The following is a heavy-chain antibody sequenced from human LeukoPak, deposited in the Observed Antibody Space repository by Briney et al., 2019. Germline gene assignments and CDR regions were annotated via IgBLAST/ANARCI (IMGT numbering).Heavy chain of an antibody. J-gene: IGHJ6*02. D-gene: IGHD3-10*01. Sequence: GRSLRLSCAASGFTFSSYGMHWVRQAPGKGLEWVAVIWYDGSNKYYADSVKGRFTISRDNSKNTLYLQMNSLRAEDTAVYYCARDGLSGGYYYYGMDVWGQGTTVTVSS. CDR3: ARDGLSGGYYYYGMDV. CDR1: GFTFSSYG. V-gene: IGHV3-33*01. CDR2: IWYDGSNK.